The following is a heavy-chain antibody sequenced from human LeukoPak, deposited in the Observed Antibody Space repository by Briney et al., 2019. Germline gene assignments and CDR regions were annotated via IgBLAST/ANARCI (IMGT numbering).Heavy chain of an antibody. Sequence: ASVKVSCKASGYTFTGYYMHWVRQAPGQGLEWMGWINPNSGGTNYAQKFQGRVTMTTDTSTSTAYMELRSLRSDDTAVYYCARDRVYYDSSGRSINDAFDIWAKGQWSPSLQ. CDR1: GYTFTGYY. CDR3: ARDRVYYDSSGRSINDAFDI. CDR2: INPNSGGT. D-gene: IGHD3-22*01. J-gene: IGHJ3*02. V-gene: IGHV1-2*02.